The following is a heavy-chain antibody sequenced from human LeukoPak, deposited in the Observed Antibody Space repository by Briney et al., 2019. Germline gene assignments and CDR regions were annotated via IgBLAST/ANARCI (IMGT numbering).Heavy chain of an antibody. D-gene: IGHD3-22*01. CDR3: ARGHGGDSSGYLHNWFDP. V-gene: IGHV1-2*02. J-gene: IGHJ5*02. CDR1: GYTFTGYY. Sequence: ASVKVSCKASGYTFTGYYMHWVRQAPGQGLEWMGWINPNSGGTNYAQKFQGRVTMTRDTSISTAYMELSRLRSDDTAVYYCARGHGGDSSGYLHNWFDPWGQGTLVTVSS. CDR2: INPNSGGT.